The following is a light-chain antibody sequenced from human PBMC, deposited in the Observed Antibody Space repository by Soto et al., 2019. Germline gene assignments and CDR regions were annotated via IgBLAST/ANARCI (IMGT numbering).Light chain of an antibody. CDR1: QTISSN. V-gene: IGKV3-15*01. J-gene: IGKJ5*01. CDR2: DVS. Sequence: IEMTQSPATLSVSPGERATLSCRASQTISSNLAWYQQRPGQVPRLLMYDVSTRATGIPARFSGSGSGTEFTLTISSLQSEDFAVYYCQQYNRWPLITFGQGTRLEIK. CDR3: QQYNRWPLIT.